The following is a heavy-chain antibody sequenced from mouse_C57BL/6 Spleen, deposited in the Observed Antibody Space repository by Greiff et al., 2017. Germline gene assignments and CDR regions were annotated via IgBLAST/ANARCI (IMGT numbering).Heavy chain of an antibody. J-gene: IGHJ2*01. CDR2: INPSNGGT. D-gene: IGHD2-3*01. CDR1: GYTFTSYW. Sequence: QVQLQQPGTELVKPGASVKLSCKASGYTFTSYWMHWVKQRPGQGLEWIGNINPSNGGTNYNEKFKSKATLTVDKSSSTAYMQLSSLTSEDSAVYYWAREAFYDGHFDYWGQGTTLTVSS. V-gene: IGHV1-53*01. CDR3: AREAFYDGHFDY.